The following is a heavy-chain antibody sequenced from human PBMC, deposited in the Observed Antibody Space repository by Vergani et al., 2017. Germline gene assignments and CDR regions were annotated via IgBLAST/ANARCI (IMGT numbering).Heavy chain of an antibody. J-gene: IGHJ4*02. CDR3: ARADELTLAVAGTGFDY. D-gene: IGHD6-19*01. CDR2: INPNSGGT. Sequence: QVQLVQSGAEVQKPGASVKVSCKASGYTFTGYYMHWVRQAPGQGLEWMGWINPNSGGTNYAQKFQGRVTMTRDTSISTAYMELSRLRSDDTAVYYCARADELTLAVAGTGFDYWGQGTLVTVSS. V-gene: IGHV1-2*02. CDR1: GYTFTGYY.